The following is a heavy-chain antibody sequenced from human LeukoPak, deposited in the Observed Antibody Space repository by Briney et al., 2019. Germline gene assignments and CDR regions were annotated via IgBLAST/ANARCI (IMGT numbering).Heavy chain of an antibody. Sequence: GGSLRLSCAASGFTFSSYAMSWVRQAPGKGLEWVSAISGSGGSTYYADSVKGRFTISRDNSKNTLYLQMNSLRAEDTAVYYCATGIFGVVIEHYYGMDVRGQGTTVTVSS. CDR3: ATGIFGVVIEHYYGMDV. J-gene: IGHJ6*02. CDR2: ISGSGGST. V-gene: IGHV3-23*01. CDR1: GFTFSSYA. D-gene: IGHD3-3*01.